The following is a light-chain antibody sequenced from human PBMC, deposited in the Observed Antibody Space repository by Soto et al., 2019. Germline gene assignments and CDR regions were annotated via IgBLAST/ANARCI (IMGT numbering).Light chain of an antibody. CDR1: QSVSVN. CDR3: QQRDYWQVT. CDR2: DVS. Sequence: EIVMTQSTATLSVSSGERATLSCMASQSVSVNLAWYQQKPGQAPRLLIYDVSNRATGIPARFSGSRSGTDCTLTISSLEPEDVAIYYCQQRDYWQVTFAQGTRLEIK. V-gene: IGKV3D-11*02. J-gene: IGKJ5*01.